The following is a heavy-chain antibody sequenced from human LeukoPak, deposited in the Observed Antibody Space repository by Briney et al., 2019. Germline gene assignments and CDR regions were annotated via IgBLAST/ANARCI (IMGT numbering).Heavy chain of an antibody. V-gene: IGHV1-2*02. CDR1: GYTFTGYY. CDR2: INPNSGGT. CDR3: ARGLGIAVARDLFDY. Sequence: ASVKVSCKASGYTFTGYYMHWVRQAPGQGLEWMGWINPNSGGTNYAQKFQGRVTMTRGTSISTAYMELSRLRSDDAAVYYCARGLGIAVARDLFDYWGQGTLVTVSS. D-gene: IGHD6-19*01. J-gene: IGHJ4*02.